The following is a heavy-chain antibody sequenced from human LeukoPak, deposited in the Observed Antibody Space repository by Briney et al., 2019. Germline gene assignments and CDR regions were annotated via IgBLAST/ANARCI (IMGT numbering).Heavy chain of an antibody. CDR1: GFTFSSYA. CDR3: AKPPAYCSGGSCYFPVDY. CDR2: ISGSGGST. J-gene: IGHJ4*02. D-gene: IGHD2-15*01. Sequence: GGSLRLSCAASGFTFSSYAMSWVRQAPGKGLEWVSGISGSGGSTYYADSVEGRFTISRDNSKNTLYLQMISLRAEDTAVYYCAKPPAYCSGGSCYFPVDYWGQGTLVTVSS. V-gene: IGHV3-23*01.